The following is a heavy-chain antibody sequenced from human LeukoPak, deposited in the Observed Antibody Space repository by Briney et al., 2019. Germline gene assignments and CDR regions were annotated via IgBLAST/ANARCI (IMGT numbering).Heavy chain of an antibody. J-gene: IGHJ4*02. CDR2: IYPGDSDT. CDR1: GYIFTTYW. CDR3: ARRADSSAYYTY. D-gene: IGHD3-22*01. V-gene: IGHV5-51*01. Sequence: GESLKISCKASGYIFTTYWIGWVRQMPGKGLEWMGIIYPGDSDTRYSPSFQGQVTISADKSIGTAYLQWGSLKASDTAMYYCARRADSSAYYTYWGQGTLVTVSS.